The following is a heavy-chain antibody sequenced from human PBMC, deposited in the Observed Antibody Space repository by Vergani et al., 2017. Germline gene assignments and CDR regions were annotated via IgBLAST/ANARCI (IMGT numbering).Heavy chain of an antibody. CDR3: AREVPLSDQGSLDYYYYYMDV. J-gene: IGHJ6*03. CDR1: GYTFTSYG. D-gene: IGHD2-21*02. V-gene: IGHV1-18*01. Sequence: QVQLVQSGAEVKKPGASVKVSCKASGYTFTSYGISWVRQAPGQGLEWMGWISAYNGNTNYAQKLQGRVTMTTDTSTSTAYMELRSLRSDDTAVYYCAREVPLSDQGSLDYYYYYMDVWGKGTTVTVSS. CDR2: ISAYNGNT.